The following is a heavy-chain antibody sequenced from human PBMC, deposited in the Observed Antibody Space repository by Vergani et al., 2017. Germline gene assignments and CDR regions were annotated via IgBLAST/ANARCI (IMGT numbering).Heavy chain of an antibody. CDR1: GGSISGDYYY. J-gene: IGHJ5*01. V-gene: IGHV4-39*01. Sequence: QLQLQESGPGLVKPSETLSLICTVSGGSISGDYYYWGWIRQPPGKGLEWIGSVYYSGRTTYNPSLKSRVSISVDTSKNQFSLDLDSVTAADTGLYYCARNHSGGWFASWGQGTQVIVSS. CDR2: VYYSGRT. CDR3: ARNHSGGWFAS. D-gene: IGHD2-15*01.